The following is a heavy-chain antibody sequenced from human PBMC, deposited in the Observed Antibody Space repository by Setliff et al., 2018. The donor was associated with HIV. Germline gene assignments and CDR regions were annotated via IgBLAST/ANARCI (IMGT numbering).Heavy chain of an antibody. V-gene: IGHV3-7*01. CDR1: GFILGYYA. J-gene: IGHJ4*02. CDR2: INQDGREK. Sequence: PGGSLRLSGTASGFILGYYAISWVRQTPGKGLEWVANINQDGREKYYVDSVKGRFTISRDNAKDSLYLQMNSLRGEDTAVYYCAGSRGYFVKTDWGQGTLVTVSS. D-gene: IGHD3-22*01. CDR3: AGSRGYFVKTD.